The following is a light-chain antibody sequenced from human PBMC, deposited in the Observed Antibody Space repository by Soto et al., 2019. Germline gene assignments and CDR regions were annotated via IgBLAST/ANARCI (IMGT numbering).Light chain of an antibody. V-gene: IGKV3-11*01. CDR1: QSVSSY. CDR2: DAF. CDR3: QHRSNWLGT. Sequence: EIVLTQSPATLSLSPGESATLSCRASQSVSSYLAWYQQKPGQAPRLLIYDAFNRATGIPTRFSGSGSGTDFTLTISSLEPEDFAVYYCQHRSNWLGTFGPGTKVDIK. J-gene: IGKJ3*01.